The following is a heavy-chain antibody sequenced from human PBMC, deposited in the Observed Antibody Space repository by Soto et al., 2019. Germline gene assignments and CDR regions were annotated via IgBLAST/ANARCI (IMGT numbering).Heavy chain of an antibody. J-gene: IGHJ5*02. CDR3: AREGGIAARLRFVP. CDR1: GFTFSDHY. Sequence: QVQLVESGGGLVKPGGSLRLSCAASGFTFSDHYMSWIRQAPGKGLEWVSYISTSGSTMYYADSVKGRFTISRDNAKNSLYLQMTSLRAEDTAVYYCAREGGIAARLRFVPWGQGTLVTVSS. CDR2: ISTSGSTM. V-gene: IGHV3-11*01. D-gene: IGHD6-6*01.